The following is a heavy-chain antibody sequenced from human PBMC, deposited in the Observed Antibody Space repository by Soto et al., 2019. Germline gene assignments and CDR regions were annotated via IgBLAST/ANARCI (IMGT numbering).Heavy chain of an antibody. D-gene: IGHD2-8*01. CDR2: IYYSGST. CDR1: GASISKSGYY. V-gene: IGHV4-31*11. J-gene: IGHJ4*02. Sequence: QVQLQESGPGLVNPSQTLSLTCAVSGASISKSGYYWRWLRQNPGKALDWIGYIYYSGSTFYNPSLKSRVSIALDTSKNQRSLKLTSVTVADTAVYYCARRRGGTNTRRPYYFHSWGQGTLGAVSS. CDR3: ARRRGGTNTRRPYYFHS.